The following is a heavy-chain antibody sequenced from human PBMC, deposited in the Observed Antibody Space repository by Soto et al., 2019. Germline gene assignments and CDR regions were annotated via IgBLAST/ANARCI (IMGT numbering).Heavy chain of an antibody. J-gene: IGHJ4*02. CDR2: ISYDGSNK. D-gene: IGHD6-19*01. CDR3: TVAGQFDY. Sequence: PGGFLRLSCAASGFTFSSYAMHWVRQAPGKGLEWVAVISYDGSNKYYADSVKGRFTISRDNSKNTLYLQMNSLRAEDTAVYYCTVAGQFDYWGQGTLVTVSS. CDR1: GFTFSSYA. V-gene: IGHV3-30-3*01.